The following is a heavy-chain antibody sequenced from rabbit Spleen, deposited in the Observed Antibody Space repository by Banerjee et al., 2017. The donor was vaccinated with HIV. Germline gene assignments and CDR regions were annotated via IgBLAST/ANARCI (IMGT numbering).Heavy chain of an antibody. D-gene: IGHD1-1*01. CDR2: INASTGKP. Sequence: QEQLVESGGGLVQPEGSLTLTCKASGFSFGDRDVMCWVRQAPGKGLEWIACINASTGKPVYATWAKGRFTISRTSSTTVTLRMTSLTAADRATYFCARDLVGVIGWNFYLWGPGTLVT. V-gene: IGHV1S45*01. J-gene: IGHJ4*01. CDR3: ARDLVGVIGWNFYL. CDR1: GFSFGDRDV.